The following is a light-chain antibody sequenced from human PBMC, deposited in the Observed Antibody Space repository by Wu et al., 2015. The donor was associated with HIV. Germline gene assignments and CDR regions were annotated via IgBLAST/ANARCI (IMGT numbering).Light chain of an antibody. J-gene: IGKJ3*01. CDR3: QQYNNYFT. CDR1: QSIDNW. V-gene: IGKV1-5*03. Sequence: DIRMTQSPSTLSASVGDRVTITCRASQSIDNWLAWYQQQPGRAPNLLIYKASTLEGGVPSRFSGSGSGTEFTLTISNLQPEDFATYYCQQYNNYFTFGPGTK. CDR2: KAS.